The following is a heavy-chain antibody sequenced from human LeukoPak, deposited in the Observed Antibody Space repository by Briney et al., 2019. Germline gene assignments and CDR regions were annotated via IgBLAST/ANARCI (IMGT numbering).Heavy chain of an antibody. J-gene: IGHJ4*02. V-gene: IGHV3-48*03. CDR1: GFTFSIYE. CDR2: ISGSGSTI. Sequence: GGSLRLSCAASGFTFSIYEMNWVRQAPGKGLEWVSFISGSGSTIHFADSVKGRFTISRDNSKNTLYLQMNSLRAEDTAVYYCAKDGDYYDSSGYFPSEPFDYWGQGTLVTVSS. CDR3: AKDGDYYDSSGYFPSEPFDY. D-gene: IGHD3-22*01.